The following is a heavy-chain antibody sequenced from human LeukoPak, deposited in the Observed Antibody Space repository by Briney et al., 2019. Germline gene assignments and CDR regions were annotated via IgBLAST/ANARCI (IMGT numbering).Heavy chain of an antibody. CDR2: INPSGGST. CDR3: ARNTGAGWELLPLYMDV. V-gene: IGHV1-46*01. CDR1: GYTFTSYY. J-gene: IGHJ6*03. Sequence: ASVKVSCKASGYTFTSYYMHWVRQAPGQGLEWMGIINPSGGSTSYAQKFQGRVTMTRDMSTSTVYMELSSLRSEDTAIYYCARNTGAGWELLPLYMDVWGKGTTVTVSS. D-gene: IGHD1-26*01.